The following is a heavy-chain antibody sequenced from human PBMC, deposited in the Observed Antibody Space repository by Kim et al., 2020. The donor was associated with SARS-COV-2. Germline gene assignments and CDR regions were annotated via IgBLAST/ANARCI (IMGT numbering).Heavy chain of an antibody. CDR1: GGSISSYY. Sequence: SETLSLTCTVSGGSISSYYWSWIRQPPGKGLEWIGYIYYSGRTNYNPSLKSRVTISVDTSTNQYSLKMSSVTAADTAVNYFAGFSSGWYGAWGGWLQSAAGDDYWGKGTLVTVSS. V-gene: IGHV4-59*08. J-gene: IGHJ4*02. D-gene: IGHD6-19*01. CDR3: AGFSSGWYGAWGGWLQSAAGDDY. CDR2: IYYSGRT.